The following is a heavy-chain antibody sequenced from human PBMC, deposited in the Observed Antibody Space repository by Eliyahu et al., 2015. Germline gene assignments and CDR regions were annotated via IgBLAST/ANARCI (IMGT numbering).Heavy chain of an antibody. V-gene: IGHV4-39*01. CDR1: XGSMRRRSDF. Sequence: QLQLLESGPGLVKPSETXSXTCRVSXGSMRRRSDFWGXIRQPPGKGLEWMGGLYYXGNTYDNPSLKSRVTMSVDMSKSQFSLSLRSVSAADTGVYYCARQGCYGGSCFFDDWGQGILVTVSS. CDR3: ARQGCYGGSCFFDD. J-gene: IGHJ4*02. D-gene: IGHD2-15*01. CDR2: LYYXGNT.